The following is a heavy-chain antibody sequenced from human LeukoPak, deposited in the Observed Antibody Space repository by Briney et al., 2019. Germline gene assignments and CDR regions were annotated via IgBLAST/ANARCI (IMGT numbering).Heavy chain of an antibody. CDR1: GFTFSSYA. J-gene: IGHJ5*02. CDR3: VKISPCGNNPT. Sequence: GGSLRLSCAASGFTFSSYAMSWVRQGPGRGLEWVSAISGNGAGTYYAGSVKGRFTISRDNSRNMLSLQVTSLRAEDTAVYYCVKISPCGNNPTWGQGSLVTVSS. D-gene: IGHD1-14*01. CDR2: ISGNGAGT. V-gene: IGHV3-23*01.